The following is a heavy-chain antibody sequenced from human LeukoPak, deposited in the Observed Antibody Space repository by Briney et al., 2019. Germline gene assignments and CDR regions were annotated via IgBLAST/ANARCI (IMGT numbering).Heavy chain of an antibody. CDR1: GGSISSSPYY. J-gene: IGHJ4*02. CDR3: ARGQLRYFDWLSPRYFDY. D-gene: IGHD3-9*01. CDR2: IYYSGTT. Sequence: PSETLSLTCTVSGGSISSSPYYWGWIRQPPGKGLEWIGSIYYSGTTHHSPSLESRVTISVDTSKNQFSLKLSSVTAADTAVYYCARGQLRYFDWLSPRYFDYWGQGTLVTVSS. V-gene: IGHV4-39*07.